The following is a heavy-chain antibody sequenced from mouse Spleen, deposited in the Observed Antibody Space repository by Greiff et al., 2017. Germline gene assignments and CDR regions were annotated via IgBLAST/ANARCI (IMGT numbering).Heavy chain of an antibody. J-gene: IGHJ4*01. D-gene: IGHD1-1*01. CDR2: LSSGSSTI. Sequence: EVQVVESGGGLVTPGGSLKLSCAASGFPFSASGMHWVRQAPEKGLEWVAYLSSGSSTIYYADTVTGRFTISRDNAKNTLFLQMTSLRSEDTAMYYCAIGGLITTGYAMDYWGQGTSVTVSS. CDR3: AIGGLITTGYAMDY. V-gene: IGHV5-17*01. CDR1: GFPFSASG.